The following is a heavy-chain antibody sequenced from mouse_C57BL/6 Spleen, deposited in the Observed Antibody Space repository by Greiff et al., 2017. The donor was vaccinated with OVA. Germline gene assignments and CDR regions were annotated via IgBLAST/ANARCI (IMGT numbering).Heavy chain of an antibody. CDR3: ARSGYYYGSSYGYFDV. CDR2: IYPGGGYT. CDR1: GYTFTNYW. Sequence: QVQLQQSGAELVRPGTSVKMSCKASGYTFTNYWIGWAKQRPGHGLEWIGDIYPGGGYTNYNEKFKGKATLTADKSSSTAYMQFSSLTSEDSAIYYCARSGYYYGSSYGYFDVWGTGTTVTVSS. D-gene: IGHD1-1*01. J-gene: IGHJ1*03. V-gene: IGHV1-63*01.